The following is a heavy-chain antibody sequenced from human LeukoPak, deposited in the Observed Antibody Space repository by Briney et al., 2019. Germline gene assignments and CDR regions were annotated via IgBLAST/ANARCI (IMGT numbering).Heavy chain of an antibody. Sequence: ASVKVSCKASGGTFSSYAISWVRQAPGQGLEWMGGIIPIFGTANYAQKFQGRVTFTADESTTTAYMELSSLRSEDTAVYYCARDSSFWEDTTSWYDEYGMDVWGQGTTVTVSS. CDR3: ARDSSFWEDTTSWYDEYGMDV. J-gene: IGHJ6*02. CDR1: GGTFSSYA. CDR2: IIPIFGTA. D-gene: IGHD6-13*01. V-gene: IGHV1-69*13.